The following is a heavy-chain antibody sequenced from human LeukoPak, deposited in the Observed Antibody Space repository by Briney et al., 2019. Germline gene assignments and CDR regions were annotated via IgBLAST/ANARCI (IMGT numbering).Heavy chain of an antibody. CDR2: INHSGST. D-gene: IGHD3-22*01. V-gene: IGHV4-34*01. CDR3: ARYSYYYDSSGYYLDY. J-gene: IGHJ4*02. Sequence: SETLSLTCAVYGGSFSGYYWSWIRQPPGKGLEGIGEINHSGSTNYNPSLKSRVTTSVDTSKNQFSLKLSSVTAADTAVYYCARYSYYYDSSGYYLDYWGQGTLVTVSS. CDR1: GGSFSGYY.